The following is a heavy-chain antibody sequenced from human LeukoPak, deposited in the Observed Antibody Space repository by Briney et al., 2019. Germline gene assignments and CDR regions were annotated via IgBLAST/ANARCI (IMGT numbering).Heavy chain of an antibody. Sequence: SETLSLTCSVSGGSISSYYWSWIRQPAGKGLEWIGRIYTRGSTNYNPSLKSRVTMSLDTSKNQFSLKLNSVTAADTAVYYCARGRHAYCSGGSCFDCWGQGTLVTVSS. J-gene: IGHJ4*02. V-gene: IGHV4-4*07. CDR3: ARGRHAYCSGGSCFDC. CDR2: IYTRGST. CDR1: GGSISSYY. D-gene: IGHD2-15*01.